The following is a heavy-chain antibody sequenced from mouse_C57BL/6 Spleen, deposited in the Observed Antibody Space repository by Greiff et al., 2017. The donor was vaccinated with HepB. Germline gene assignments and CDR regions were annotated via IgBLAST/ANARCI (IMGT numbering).Heavy chain of an antibody. CDR2: ISYSGST. J-gene: IGHJ3*01. V-gene: IGHV3-1*01. CDR1: GYSITSGYD. D-gene: IGHD2-5*01. Sequence: DVQLQESGPGMVKPSQSLSLTCTVTGYSITSGYDWHWIRHFPGNKLEWMGYISYSGSTNYNPSLKSRISITHDTSKNHFFLKLNSVTTEDTATYYCARGNSNYGFAYWGQGTLVTVSA. CDR3: ARGNSNYGFAY.